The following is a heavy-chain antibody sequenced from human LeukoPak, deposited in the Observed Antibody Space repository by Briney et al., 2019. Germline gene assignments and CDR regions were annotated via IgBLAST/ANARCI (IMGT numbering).Heavy chain of an antibody. CDR1: GFTFSSYA. V-gene: IGHV3-23*01. Sequence: GGSLRLSCAASGFTFSSYAMGWVRQAPGKGLEWVSGISGSDYAYYTDSVKGRFTISRDNSKNTLYLQMNTLRAEDTAVYYCAKGVRYLDWWILDYWGQGTLVPVSS. CDR3: AKGVRYLDWWILDY. CDR2: ISGSDYA. J-gene: IGHJ4*02. D-gene: IGHD3-9*01.